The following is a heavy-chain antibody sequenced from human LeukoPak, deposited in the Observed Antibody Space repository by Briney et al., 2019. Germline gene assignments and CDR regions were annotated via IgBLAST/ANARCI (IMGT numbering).Heavy chain of an antibody. V-gene: IGHV3-30*18. Sequence: GGSLRLSCAASGFTFSSFGIHWVRQAPGKGLEWVAVISYDGSNKYYADSVKGRFTISRDNSKNTLYLQMNSLRAEDTAVYYCAKSAYSNYVPGLDYWGQGTLVTVSS. CDR3: AKSAYSNYVPGLDY. D-gene: IGHD4-11*01. J-gene: IGHJ4*02. CDR2: ISYDGSNK. CDR1: GFTFSSFG.